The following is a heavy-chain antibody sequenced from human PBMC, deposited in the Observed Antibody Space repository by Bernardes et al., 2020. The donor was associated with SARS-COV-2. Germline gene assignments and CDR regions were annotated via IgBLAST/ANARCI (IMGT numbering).Heavy chain of an antibody. Sequence: ARSLRLSCVASGSTFTIHPFSCFRPAPGKWLEWVSSTSGAVMHIYYGDSVRGRFTTSRDNTRTSVFLQMDSLRAEDTAVYYCASDVGGTDWRFALDVWGPVTMVDVSS. CDR3: ASDVGGTDWRFALDV. CDR1: GSTFTIHP. V-gene: IGHV3-21*01. D-gene: IGHD3-9*01. J-gene: IGHJ3*01. CDR2: TSGAVMHI.